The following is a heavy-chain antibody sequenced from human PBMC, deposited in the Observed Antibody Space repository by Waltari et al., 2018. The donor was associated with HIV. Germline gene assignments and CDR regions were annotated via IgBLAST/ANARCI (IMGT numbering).Heavy chain of an antibody. CDR2: IYPGDSDT. J-gene: IGHJ4*02. D-gene: IGHD3-10*01. CDR1: GYSFTSYW. CDR3: ARRYYGSGSQIPFDY. V-gene: IGHV5-51*03. Sequence: EVQLVQSGAEVKKPGESLKISCTGSGYSFTSYWIGWVRQMPGKGLEWMGIIYPGDSDTRYSPSFQGQVTISADKSISTAYLQWSSLKASDTAMYYCARRYYGSGSQIPFDYWGQGTLVTVSS.